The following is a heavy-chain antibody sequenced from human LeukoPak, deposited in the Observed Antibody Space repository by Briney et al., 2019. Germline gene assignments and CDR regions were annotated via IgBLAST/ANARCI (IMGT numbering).Heavy chain of an antibody. D-gene: IGHD6-6*01. Sequence: PGGSLRLSCAASRFAFSTYWMSWVRQAPGKGLEWVANIKEDGSEKYYVDSVKGRFTIYRDNAKNSLYLQMNRLRAADTAVYYCARDSPGSSRFYHYYGLDVWGRGTTVTVSS. CDR2: IKEDGSEK. CDR1: RFAFSTYW. V-gene: IGHV3-7*05. CDR3: ARDSPGSSRFYHYYGLDV. J-gene: IGHJ6*02.